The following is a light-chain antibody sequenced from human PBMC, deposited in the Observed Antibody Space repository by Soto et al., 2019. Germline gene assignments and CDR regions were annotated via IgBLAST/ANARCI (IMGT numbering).Light chain of an antibody. CDR2: DAS. CDR1: QGISSY. V-gene: IGKV1-33*01. CDR3: QQYDNLPLT. J-gene: IGKJ4*01. Sequence: IQLTQSPSSLSASVGDRVTIPCRASQGISSYLAWYQQKPGKAPKLLIYDASNLETGVPSRFSGSGSGTDFTFTISSLQPEDIATYYCQQYDNLPLTFGGGTKVDIK.